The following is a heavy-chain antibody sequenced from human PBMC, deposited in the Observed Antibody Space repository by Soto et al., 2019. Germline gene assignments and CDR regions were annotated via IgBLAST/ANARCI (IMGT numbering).Heavy chain of an antibody. CDR2: IYYSGST. CDR1: GGSFSGYY. V-gene: IGHV4-59*08. Sequence: PSETLSLTCAVYGGSFSGYYWSWIRQPPGKGLEWIGYIYYSGSTNYNPSLKSRVTISVDTSKNQFSLKLSSVTAADTAVYYCARHNTATTVTRGWFDPWGQGTLVTVSS. CDR3: ARHNTATTVTRGWFDP. D-gene: IGHD4-4*01. J-gene: IGHJ5*02.